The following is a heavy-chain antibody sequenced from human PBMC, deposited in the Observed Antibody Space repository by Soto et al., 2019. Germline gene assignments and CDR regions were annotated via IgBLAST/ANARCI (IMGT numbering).Heavy chain of an antibody. J-gene: IGHJ4*02. CDR2: ISGSGGST. D-gene: IGHD2-15*01. CDR3: AKGGYCSGGSCYQIRDY. CDR1: GFTFSSYA. Sequence: EVQLLESGGGLVQPGGSLRLSCAASGFTFSSYAMSWVRQAPGKGLEWVSAISGSGGSTYYADSVKGRFTISGDNSKNTLYLQMNSLRAEDTAVYYCAKGGYCSGGSCYQIRDYWGQGTLVTVSS. V-gene: IGHV3-23*01.